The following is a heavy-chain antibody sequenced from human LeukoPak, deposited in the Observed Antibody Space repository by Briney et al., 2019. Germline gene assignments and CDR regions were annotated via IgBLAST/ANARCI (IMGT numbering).Heavy chain of an antibody. Sequence: SVKVSCKALGYTFTDHYFHWLRQAPGQGLEWMGGIIPIFGTANYAQKFQGRVTITADESTSTAYMELSSLRSEDTAVYYCARGPSYGDSTPDYWGQGTLVTVSS. CDR1: GYTFTDHY. D-gene: IGHD4-17*01. V-gene: IGHV1-69*13. CDR3: ARGPSYGDSTPDY. CDR2: IIPIFGTA. J-gene: IGHJ4*02.